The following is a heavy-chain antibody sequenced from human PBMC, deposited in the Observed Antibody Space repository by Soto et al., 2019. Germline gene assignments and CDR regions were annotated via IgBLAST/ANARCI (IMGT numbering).Heavy chain of an antibody. Sequence: ASVKVSCKASGYTFTGYYIHWVRQAPGQGLEWMGWINPNSGGTNYAQKFQGRVTMTRDTSISTAYMELSRLRSDDTAVYYCARGWFGELSRLYYYYYGMDVWGQGTTVTVSS. D-gene: IGHD3-10*01. V-gene: IGHV1-2*02. J-gene: IGHJ6*02. CDR1: GYTFTGYY. CDR3: ARGWFGELSRLYYYYYGMDV. CDR2: INPNSGGT.